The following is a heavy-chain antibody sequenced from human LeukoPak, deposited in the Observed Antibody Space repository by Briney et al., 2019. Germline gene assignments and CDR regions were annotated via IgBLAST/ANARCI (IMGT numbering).Heavy chain of an antibody. CDR1: GYTLRELS. Sequence: ASVKVSGKVSGYTLRELSMHWVRQAPAKGLQWMGVFDPEDGESIIAQKFQGRLTMTEDTSTDTAYMELSSLTSEDTAMYYCATGHCNTSSCYYYYMDVWGKGTTVTVSS. V-gene: IGHV1-24*01. D-gene: IGHD2/OR15-2a*01. CDR3: ATGHCNTSSCYYYYMDV. CDR2: FDPEDGES. J-gene: IGHJ6*03.